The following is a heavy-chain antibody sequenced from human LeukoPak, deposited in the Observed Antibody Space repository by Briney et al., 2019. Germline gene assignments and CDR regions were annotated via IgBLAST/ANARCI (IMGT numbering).Heavy chain of an antibody. J-gene: IGHJ4*02. D-gene: IGHD3-9*01. Sequence: PSETLSLTCTVSGDSITNTYYYWAWIRQPPGKGLEWIGSIYETEETWYNPSLKSRVAILLDTSNNLFSLKLNSMTAADTAMYYCARILYGYQADNWGQGTLVTVSS. CDR1: GDSITNTYYY. CDR2: IYETEET. CDR3: ARILYGYQADN. V-gene: IGHV4-39*07.